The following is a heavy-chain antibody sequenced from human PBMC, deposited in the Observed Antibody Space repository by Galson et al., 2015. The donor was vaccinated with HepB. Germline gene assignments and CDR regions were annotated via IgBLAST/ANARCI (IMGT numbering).Heavy chain of an antibody. CDR2: ISAYNGNT. CDR1: GYTFTSYG. CDR3: ARSPYGDYFDS. D-gene: IGHD4-17*01. V-gene: IGHV1-18*04. J-gene: IGHJ4*02. Sequence: SVKVSCKASGYTFTSYGIGWVRQAPGQGPEWMGWISAYNGNTNFAQKFQGRVTMTTDTSTSTAYMELRSLRSDDTAVYYCARSPYGDYFDSWGQGTLVTVSS.